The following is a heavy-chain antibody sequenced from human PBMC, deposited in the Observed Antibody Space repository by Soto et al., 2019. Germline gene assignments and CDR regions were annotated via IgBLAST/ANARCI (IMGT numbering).Heavy chain of an antibody. V-gene: IGHV4-34*01. Sequence: PSETLSLTCAVYGGSFSGYYWSWISQPPGKGLEWIGEINHSGSTNYNPSLKSRVTIPVDTSKNQFSLKLSSVTAADTAVYYCARVPYYDFWSGYYDSYYYYYGMDVWGQGTTVTV. CDR2: INHSGST. CDR3: ARVPYYDFWSGYYDSYYYYYGMDV. J-gene: IGHJ6*02. D-gene: IGHD3-3*01. CDR1: GGSFSGYY.